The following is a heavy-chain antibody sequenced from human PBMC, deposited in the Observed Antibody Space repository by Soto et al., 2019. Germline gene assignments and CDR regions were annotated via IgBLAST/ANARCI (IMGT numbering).Heavy chain of an antibody. CDR3: GGYSGDGIWS. CDR2: ISSNGGTT. Sequence: EVQLVESGGGLVQPGGSLRLSCAASGFTFSSYSMHWVRQAPGKGLEYVSAISSNGGTTSYANSVKGRFTISRDNFKNMLYLQMGSLRAEDMAVYYCGGYSGDGIWSWGQGTLVTVFS. V-gene: IGHV3-64*01. D-gene: IGHD1-26*01. CDR1: GFTFSSYS. J-gene: IGHJ5*02.